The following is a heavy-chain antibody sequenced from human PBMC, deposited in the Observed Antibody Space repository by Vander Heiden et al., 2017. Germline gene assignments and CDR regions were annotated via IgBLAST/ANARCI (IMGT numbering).Heavy chain of an antibody. D-gene: IGHD1-26*01. CDR3: ARDKIGSYDS. Sequence: EVQLVESGGGLVQPGGSLRLSCAASGFTFSDYYMDWVRQTPGKGLEWVGRSKNKADSYTSHYAASVRGRFTISRDASRNSLYLQMNSLRTEDTAVYYCARDKIGSYDSWGRGTLVTVSS. CDR1: GFTFSDYY. J-gene: IGHJ4*02. V-gene: IGHV3-72*01. CDR2: SKNKADSYTS.